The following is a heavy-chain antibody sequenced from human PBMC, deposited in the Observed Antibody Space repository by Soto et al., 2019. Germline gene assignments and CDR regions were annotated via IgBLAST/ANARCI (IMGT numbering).Heavy chain of an antibody. V-gene: IGHV3-30*18. CDR3: AKDTQDIVVVVAAPPYYYYGMDV. Sequence: PGGSLRLSCAASGFTFSSYGMHWVRQAPGKGLEWVAVISYDGSNKYYADSVKDRFTISRDNSKNTLYLQMNSLRAEDTAVYYCAKDTQDIVVVVAAPPYYYYGMDVWGQGTTVTVSS. D-gene: IGHD2-15*01. CDR2: ISYDGSNK. J-gene: IGHJ6*02. CDR1: GFTFSSYG.